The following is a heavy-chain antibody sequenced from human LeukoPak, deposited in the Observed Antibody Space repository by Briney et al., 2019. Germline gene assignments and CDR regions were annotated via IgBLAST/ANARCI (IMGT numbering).Heavy chain of an antibody. CDR3: ARTSKVTSVMDI. CDR2: IDTAGNT. CDR1: GFTFSSYD. D-gene: IGHD3-16*01. Sequence: PGGSLRLSCAASGFTFSSYDMHWVRQATGKGLEWVSAIDTAGNTFYPGSVKGRFTISRENAKDSLYLQMNNLRAGDTALYFCARTSKVTSVMDIWGQGTMVTVSS. V-gene: IGHV3-13*04. J-gene: IGHJ3*02.